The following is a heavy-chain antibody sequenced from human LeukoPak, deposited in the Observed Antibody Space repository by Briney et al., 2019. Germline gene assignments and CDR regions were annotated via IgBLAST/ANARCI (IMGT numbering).Heavy chain of an antibody. V-gene: IGHV3-23*01. Sequence: GGSLRLSCAASGFTFSTYTMSWVRQTPGKGLEWVSAISGSGGSTYYADSVKGRFTISRDNSKNTLYVQMNSLRAEDTAVYYCAKSEFVTTTSFDYWGQGTPVTVSS. CDR3: AKSEFVTTTSFDY. CDR2: ISGSGGST. CDR1: GFTFSTYT. J-gene: IGHJ4*02. D-gene: IGHD4-4*01.